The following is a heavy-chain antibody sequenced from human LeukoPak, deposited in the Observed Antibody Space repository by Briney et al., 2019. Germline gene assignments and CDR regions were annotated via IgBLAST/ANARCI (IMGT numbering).Heavy chain of an antibody. CDR3: ARLRQLDIDY. V-gene: IGHV4-4*07. D-gene: IGHD6-6*01. J-gene: IGHJ4*02. Sequence: SETLSLTCTVSGGSISNYYWSWIRQPAGKGPEWIGRIFSSGSTNYNPSLKSRVTISVDKSNNQFSLKLTCVTAADTAVYYCARLRQLDIDYWGQGTLVSVSS. CDR1: GGSISNYY. CDR2: IFSSGST.